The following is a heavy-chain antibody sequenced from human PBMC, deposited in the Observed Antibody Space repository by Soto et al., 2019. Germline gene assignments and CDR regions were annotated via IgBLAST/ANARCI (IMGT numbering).Heavy chain of an antibody. Sequence: EVQLVESGGGLVKPGGSLRLSCAASGFDFSKAWMSWVRQAPGKGLEWVGRLMSKTDGVTTVYAAPVKGRFTISRDDSKNTLYLQRSRLNTEDTAVYYCAAGTGRTDLDYWGQGTLVIVSS. D-gene: IGHD2-2*01. V-gene: IGHV3-15*01. CDR1: GFDFSKAW. CDR3: AAGTGRTDLDY. J-gene: IGHJ4*02. CDR2: LMSKTDGVTT.